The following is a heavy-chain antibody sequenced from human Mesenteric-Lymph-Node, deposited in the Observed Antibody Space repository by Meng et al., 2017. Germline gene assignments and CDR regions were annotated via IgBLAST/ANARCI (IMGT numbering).Heavy chain of an antibody. J-gene: IGHJ4*02. CDR1: GFTFDDYG. V-gene: IGHV3-20*04. Sequence: GGSLRLSCAASGFTFDDYGMSWVRQAPGKGLEWVSGINWNGGSTGYADSVKGRFTISRDNAKNSLYLQMNSLRAEDTALYYCARVGGACSGGSCYPHYFDYWGQGTLVTVSS. D-gene: IGHD2-15*01. CDR2: INWNGGST. CDR3: ARVGGACSGGSCYPHYFDY.